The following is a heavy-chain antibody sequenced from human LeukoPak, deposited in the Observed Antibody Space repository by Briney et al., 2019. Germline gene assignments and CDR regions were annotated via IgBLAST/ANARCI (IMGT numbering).Heavy chain of an antibody. Sequence: ASVKVSCKASGYTFTGYYMHWVRQAPGQGLEWMGWINPNSGGTSYAQKFQGWVTMTRDTSINTAYMELSRLRSDDTAVYYCARGRSLNYYDSSGYFLYYFDYWGQGTLVTVSS. J-gene: IGHJ4*02. V-gene: IGHV1-2*04. CDR3: ARGRSLNYYDSSGYFLYYFDY. CDR2: INPNSGGT. D-gene: IGHD3-22*01. CDR1: GYTFTGYY.